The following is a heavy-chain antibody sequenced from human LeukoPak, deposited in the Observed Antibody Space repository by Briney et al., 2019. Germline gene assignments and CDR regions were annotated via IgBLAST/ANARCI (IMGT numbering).Heavy chain of an antibody. CDR3: TRSGRLGELSSPDY. J-gene: IGHJ4*02. Sequence: PGGSLRLSCTASGFTFGDYAMSWVRQAPGKGLEWVGFIRSKAYGGTTEYAASVKGRFTISRDDSKSIAYLQMNSLKTEDTAVYYCTRSGRLGELSSPDYWGQGTLVTVPS. V-gene: IGHV3-49*04. CDR2: IRSKAYGGTT. D-gene: IGHD3-16*02. CDR1: GFTFGDYA.